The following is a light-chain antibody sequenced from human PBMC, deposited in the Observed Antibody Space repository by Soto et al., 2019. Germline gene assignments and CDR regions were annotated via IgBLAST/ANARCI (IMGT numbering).Light chain of an antibody. V-gene: IGKV1-33*01. CDR1: QDMSKH. Sequence: DIQMTQSPSSLSASVGDRVTITCQASQDMSKHLNWYQQKPGKAPTLLIFDASKLERGVPSRFSASGSRTDFTFTISSLQSEDIASYYCQQYDALPLTFGGGTRVEI. CDR3: QQYDALPLT. CDR2: DAS. J-gene: IGKJ4*01.